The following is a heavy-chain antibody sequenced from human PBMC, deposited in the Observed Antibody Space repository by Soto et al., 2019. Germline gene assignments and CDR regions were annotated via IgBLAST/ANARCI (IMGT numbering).Heavy chain of an antibody. D-gene: IGHD2-15*01. CDR1: GGTFSSYA. J-gene: IGHJ6*02. V-gene: IGHV1-69*01. CDR3: ARSEWDVVVPATKYYYYGMDV. Sequence: QVQLVQSGAEVKKPGSSVKVSCKASGGTFSSYAISWVRQAPGQGLEWMGGIIPIFGTANYAQKFQGRVTITADESTSTAFMELSSLRSEDSVVYYCARSEWDVVVPATKYYYYGMDVWGQGTTVTVSS. CDR2: IIPIFGTA.